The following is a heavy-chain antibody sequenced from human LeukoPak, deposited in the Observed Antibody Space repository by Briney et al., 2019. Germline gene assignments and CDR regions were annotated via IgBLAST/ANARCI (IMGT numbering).Heavy chain of an antibody. D-gene: IGHD6-6*01. Sequence: ASVKVSCKASGYTFTSYGISWVRQAPGQGLEWMGWISAYNGNTNYAQKLQGRVTMTTDTSTSTAYVELRSLRSDDTAVYYCARGTYSSSFESLDYWGQGTLVTVSS. CDR3: ARGTYSSSFESLDY. J-gene: IGHJ4*02. V-gene: IGHV1-18*01. CDR1: GYTFTSYG. CDR2: ISAYNGNT.